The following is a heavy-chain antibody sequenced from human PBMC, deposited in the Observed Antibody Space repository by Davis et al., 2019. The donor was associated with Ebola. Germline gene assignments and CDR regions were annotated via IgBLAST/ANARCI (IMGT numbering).Heavy chain of an antibody. Sequence: PGGSLRLSCAASGFTFSSYSMNWVRQAPGKGLEWVSVIYSGGSTYYADSVKGRFTISRDNSKNTRYLQMNSLRAEDTAVYYCARDVSLDAFDIWGQGTMVTVSS. J-gene: IGHJ3*02. CDR2: IYSGGST. D-gene: IGHD2-8*01. CDR3: ARDVSLDAFDI. CDR1: GFTFSSYS. V-gene: IGHV3-53*01.